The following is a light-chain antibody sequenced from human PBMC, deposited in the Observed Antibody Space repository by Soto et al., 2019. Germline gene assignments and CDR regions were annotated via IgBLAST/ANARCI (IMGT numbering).Light chain of an antibody. V-gene: IGKV2-28*01. CDR2: LGS. CDR1: QSLLHSNGYNY. CDR3: RQALQTPRT. Sequence: DIVMTQSAHSLPVTPGEPASISCRSSQSLLHSNGYNYLDWYLQQPGQSRQLLIYLGSNRASGVPDRFSGSGSGTDFTLKISRVVSEDVGVYYCRQALQTPRTFGQGTKLEIK. J-gene: IGKJ2*01.